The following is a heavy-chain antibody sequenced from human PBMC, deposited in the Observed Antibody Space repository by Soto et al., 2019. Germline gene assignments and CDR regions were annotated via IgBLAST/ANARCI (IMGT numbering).Heavy chain of an antibody. D-gene: IGHD3-10*01. V-gene: IGHV3-23*01. CDR2: ILDSGTVV. J-gene: IGHJ5*02. Sequence: LESGGGRVQPGGSLRLSCTTSGFTFSSTDMSWVRQAPGRGLEWISTILDSGTVVYYADSVKGRFTVSRDNSNGILFVQLASLRPDDTAVYYCAKNSGWFKPWGQGAPVIVSS. CDR3: AKNSGWFKP. CDR1: GFTFSSTD.